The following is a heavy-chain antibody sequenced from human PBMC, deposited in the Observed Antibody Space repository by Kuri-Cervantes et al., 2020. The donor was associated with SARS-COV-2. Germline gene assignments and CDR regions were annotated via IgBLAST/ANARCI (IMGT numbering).Heavy chain of an antibody. CDR1: GFTFSSYW. D-gene: IGHD3-22*01. CDR2: IKQDGSEK. CDR3: ARCRGGYYDSSGFYDGDAFDI. J-gene: IGHJ3*02. Sequence: GESLKISCAASGFTFSSYWMSWVRRAPGKGLEWVANIKQDGSEKYYVDSVKGRFTISRDNAKNSLYLQMNSLRAEDTAVYYCARCRGGYYDSSGFYDGDAFDIWGQGTMVTVSS. V-gene: IGHV3-7*01.